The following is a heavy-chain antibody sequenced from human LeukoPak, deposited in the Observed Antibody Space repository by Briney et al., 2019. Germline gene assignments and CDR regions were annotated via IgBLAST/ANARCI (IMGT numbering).Heavy chain of an antibody. D-gene: IGHD4-17*01. Sequence: ASVKVSCKASGYTFTSYGISWVRQAPGQGLECMGWISAYNGNTNYAQKLQGRVTMTTDTSTSTAYMELRSLRSDDTAVYYCARGAFDDYGDGGFGYWGQGTLVTVSS. J-gene: IGHJ4*02. V-gene: IGHV1-18*01. CDR2: ISAYNGNT. CDR1: GYTFTSYG. CDR3: ARGAFDDYGDGGFGY.